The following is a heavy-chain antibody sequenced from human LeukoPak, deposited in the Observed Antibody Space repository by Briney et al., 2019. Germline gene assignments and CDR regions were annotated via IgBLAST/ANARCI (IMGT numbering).Heavy chain of an antibody. D-gene: IGHD1-20*01. V-gene: IGHV3-9*01. CDR2: ISWNSDKI. CDR1: GFTFDDYD. J-gene: IGHJ4*02. CDR3: VKAITGTTGGYYFDF. Sequence: PGRSLRLSCVASGFTFDDYDMHWVRQGPGKGLEWVSGISWNSDKIGYADSVKGRFTISRDNAKDSLFLQMNSLRAEDTALYYCVKAITGTTGGYYFDFWGQGTLVTVSS.